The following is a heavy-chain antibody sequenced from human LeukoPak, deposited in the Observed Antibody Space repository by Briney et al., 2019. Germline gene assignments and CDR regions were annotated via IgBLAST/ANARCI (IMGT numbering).Heavy chain of an antibody. CDR3: AKPRFGELYGWFDP. CDR1: GFTFSSYA. J-gene: IGHJ5*02. Sequence: GGSLRLSCAASGFTFSSYAMSWVRQALGKGLEWVSAISGSGGSTYYADSVKGRFTISRDNSKNTLYLQMNSLRAEDTAVYYCAKPRFGELYGWFDPWGQGTLVTVSS. D-gene: IGHD3-10*01. CDR2: ISGSGGST. V-gene: IGHV3-23*01.